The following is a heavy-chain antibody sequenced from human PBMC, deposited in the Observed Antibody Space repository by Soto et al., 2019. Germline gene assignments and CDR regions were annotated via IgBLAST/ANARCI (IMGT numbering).Heavy chain of an antibody. CDR3: VRATYFSDSSGYTRCLDY. J-gene: IGHJ4*02. CDR1: GFTLSDHY. CDR2: SRDKPQGYST. Sequence: GGSLRLSCAGFGFTLSDHYIDWVRQAPGKGLEWVGRSRDKPQGYSTAYAASVKGRFTTSRDESKNSAYLQMNSLKTEDTAVYYCVRATYFSDSSGYTRCLDYWGQGTLVTVSS. V-gene: IGHV3-72*01. D-gene: IGHD3-22*01.